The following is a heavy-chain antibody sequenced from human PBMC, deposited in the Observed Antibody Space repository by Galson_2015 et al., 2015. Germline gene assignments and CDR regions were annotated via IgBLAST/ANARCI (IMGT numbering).Heavy chain of an antibody. D-gene: IGHD3-22*01. CDR2: IGATGIT. CDR1: GLSVGSTD. J-gene: IGHJ4*02. CDR3: AGFDSSGYNLRGTLMDY. Sequence: SLRLPCGASGLSVGSTDLSWSRQAPGSGLEGGSVIGATGITYCADSGKGRFTIHRDSCKSTEYLQMNSLTAEDTAIYYCAGFDSSGYNLRGTLMDYWGQGTLVTVSS. V-gene: IGHV3-53*01.